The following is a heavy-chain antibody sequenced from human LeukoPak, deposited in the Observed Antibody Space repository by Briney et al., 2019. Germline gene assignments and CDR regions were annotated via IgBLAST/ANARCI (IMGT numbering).Heavy chain of an antibody. V-gene: IGHV3-73*01. D-gene: IGHD1-26*01. CDR2: IRSKANSYAT. CDR3: TRRYIVGATDMFDY. J-gene: IGHJ4*02. CDR1: GFTFSGSA. Sequence: GGSLRLSCAASGFTFSGSAMHWVRQASGKGLEWVGRIRSKANSYATAYAASVKGRFTISRDDSKNTAYLQMSSLKTEDTAVYYCTRRYIVGATDMFDYWGQGTLVTVSS.